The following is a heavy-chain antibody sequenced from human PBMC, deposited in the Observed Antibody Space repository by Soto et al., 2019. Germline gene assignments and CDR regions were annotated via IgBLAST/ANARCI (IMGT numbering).Heavy chain of an antibody. J-gene: IGHJ4*02. V-gene: IGHV3-7*01. CDR2: IKQDGSEK. Sequence: GGSLRLSCAASGFTFSNYWMSWVRQAPGKGLEWVVNIKQDGSEKYYVDSVKGRFTISRDNAKNSLYLQMNSLGAEDTAVYYCARDGLRDLTDYTDYWGRGTLVTVSS. CDR1: GFTFSNYW. D-gene: IGHD3-16*01. CDR3: ARDGLRDLTDYTDY.